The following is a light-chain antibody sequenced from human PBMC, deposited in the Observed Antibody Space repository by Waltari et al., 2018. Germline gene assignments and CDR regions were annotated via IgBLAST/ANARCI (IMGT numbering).Light chain of an antibody. CDR1: QSVRTY. Sequence: ELVLTQSPGTLSLSPGERATLFCRASQSVRTYLAWYQQKPGQAPRLLRYGASTRATGIPDRFSGSVSGTDFSLTISRVEPEDAAVYYCQNHERLPATFGQGTKVEIK. CDR3: QNHERLPAT. J-gene: IGKJ1*01. V-gene: IGKV3-20*01. CDR2: GAS.